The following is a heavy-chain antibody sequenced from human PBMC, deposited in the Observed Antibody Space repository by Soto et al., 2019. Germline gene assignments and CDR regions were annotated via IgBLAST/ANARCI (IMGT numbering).Heavy chain of an antibody. CDR2: ISGSGDYT. CDR3: AKDGYCTATSCFAGGEFDY. Sequence: SGGSLRLSCAASGFTFSNYAMSWVRQAPGKGLEWISAISGSGDYTYYEDSVKGRFTVSRDNSKSTLYLQMNSLRAEDSATYYCAKDGYCTATSCFAGGEFDYWGQGTQVTVSS. J-gene: IGHJ4*02. CDR1: GFTFSNYA. D-gene: IGHD2-2*01. V-gene: IGHV3-23*01.